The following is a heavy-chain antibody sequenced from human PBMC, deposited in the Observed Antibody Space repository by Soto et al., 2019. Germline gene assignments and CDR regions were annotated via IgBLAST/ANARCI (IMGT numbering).Heavy chain of an antibody. V-gene: IGHV3-7*05. CDR3: ATSMGRGGNDY. J-gene: IGHJ4*02. CDR2: IKTDGSEK. Sequence: EVQLVESGGGLVQPGGSLRLSCAASGFTFSDNWMSWVRQAPVKGLECVANIKTDGSEKYYVDPVKGRFTISRDNAKNSLYLQMNSLRAEDTAVYYCATSMGRGGNDYWGQGTLVAVSS. D-gene: IGHD3-10*01. CDR1: GFTFSDNW.